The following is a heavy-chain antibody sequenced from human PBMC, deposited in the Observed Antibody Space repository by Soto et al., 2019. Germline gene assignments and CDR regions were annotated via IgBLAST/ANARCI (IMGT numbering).Heavy chain of an antibody. J-gene: IGHJ4*02. CDR2: IYYSGST. CDR3: ARAEGNMIIGY. D-gene: IGHD3-16*01. Sequence: SETLSLTCTVSGGSISSYYWSWIRQPPGKGLEWIGYIYYSGSTNYNPSLKSRVTISVDTSKNQLSLKLSSVTAADTAVYYCARAEGNMIIGYWCQGTLDTLSS. CDR1: GGSISSYY. V-gene: IGHV4-59*01.